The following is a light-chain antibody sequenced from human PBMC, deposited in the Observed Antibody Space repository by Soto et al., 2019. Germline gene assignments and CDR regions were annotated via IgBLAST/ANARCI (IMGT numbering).Light chain of an antibody. CDR2: AAS. J-gene: IGKJ1*01. Sequence: ILLTQSPSSLSASVGDRVTITCRASQGIDSSFAWYQEKPGKAPKLLIYAASSLQSGVPSRFRGSGSGTDFTLTISSLQPEDFATYYCQQSYSAPQAFGQGTKVDIK. CDR1: QGIDSS. V-gene: IGKV1-39*01. CDR3: QQSYSAPQA.